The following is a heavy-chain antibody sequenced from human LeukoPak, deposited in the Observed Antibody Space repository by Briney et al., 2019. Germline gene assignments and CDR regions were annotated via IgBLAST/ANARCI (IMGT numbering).Heavy chain of an antibody. CDR3: ARHSGFWSGSGFDY. V-gene: IGHV4-34*01. Sequence: SETLSLTCAVYGGSFSGYYWSWIRQPPGKGLEWIGEINHSGSTNYNPSLKSRVTISVDTSKNQFSLKLSSVTAADTAVYYCARHSGFWSGSGFDYWGQGTLVTVSS. D-gene: IGHD3-3*01. CDR1: GGSFSGYY. J-gene: IGHJ4*02. CDR2: INHSGST.